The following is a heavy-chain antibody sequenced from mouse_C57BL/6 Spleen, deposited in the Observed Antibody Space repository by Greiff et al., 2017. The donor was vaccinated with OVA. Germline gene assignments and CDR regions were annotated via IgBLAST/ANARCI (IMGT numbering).Heavy chain of an antibody. D-gene: IGHD2-1*01. CDR3: ARSDGNLAY. V-gene: IGHV1-69*01. CDR1: GYTFTSYW. Sequence: QQSCKASGYTFTSYWMHWVKQRPGQGLEWIGEIDPSDSYTNYNQKFKGKSTLTVDKSSSTAYMQLSSLTSEDSAVYYCARSDGNLAYWGQGTLVTVSA. J-gene: IGHJ3*01. CDR2: IDPSDSYT.